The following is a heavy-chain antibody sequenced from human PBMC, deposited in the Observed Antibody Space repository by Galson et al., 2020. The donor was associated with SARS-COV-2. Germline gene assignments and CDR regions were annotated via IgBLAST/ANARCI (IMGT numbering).Heavy chain of an antibody. D-gene: IGHD3-10*01. Sequence: GGSLRLSCAASGFTFSRSWMTWVRQAPGKGLEWVATIKQDGSDKYYVDSVKGRFTISRDNAKNSLYVQMNSLRAEDTALYYCARGGLSGSYYNDAFDIWGRGTMVTVSS. J-gene: IGHJ3*02. CDR2: IKQDGSDK. CDR1: GFTFSRSW. V-gene: IGHV3-7*03. CDR3: ARGGLSGSYYNDAFDI.